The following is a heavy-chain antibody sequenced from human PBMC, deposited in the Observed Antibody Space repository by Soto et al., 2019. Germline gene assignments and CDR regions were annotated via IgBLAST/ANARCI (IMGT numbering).Heavy chain of an antibody. J-gene: IGHJ4*02. CDR3: AGTYSSSWYFDY. V-gene: IGHV3-48*03. Sequence: LGGSLRLSCAASGFTFSSYEMNWVRQAPGKGLEWVSYISSSGSTIYYADSVKGRFTISRDNAKNSLYLQMNSLRAEDTAVYYCAGTYSSSWYFDYWGQGTLVTVSS. CDR1: GFTFSSYE. D-gene: IGHD6-13*01. CDR2: ISSSGSTI.